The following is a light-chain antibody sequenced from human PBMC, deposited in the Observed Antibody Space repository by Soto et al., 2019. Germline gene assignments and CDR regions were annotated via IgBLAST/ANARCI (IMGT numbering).Light chain of an antibody. CDR3: MQALQTPRT. V-gene: IGKV2-28*01. J-gene: IGKJ1*01. CDR1: QSLQHNNGNTL. Sequence: EIVMTQSPLSLTVTPGEPASISCKSSQSLQHNNGNTLLDWYMQKPGQSPQLLIYLGSRRAPGAPDRVSGSGSGTDFTLRISTVVADDAAIYYCMQALQTPRTFGQGTKLEI. CDR2: LGS.